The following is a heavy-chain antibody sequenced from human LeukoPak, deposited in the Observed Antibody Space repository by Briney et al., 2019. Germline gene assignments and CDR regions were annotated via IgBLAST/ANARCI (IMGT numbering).Heavy chain of an antibody. D-gene: IGHD3-3*01. V-gene: IGHV3-23*01. Sequence: GGSLRLSCEASGSDFSNHYMSWVRQAPGKGLEWVSAISGSGGSTYYADSVKGRFTISRDNSKNTLYLQMNSLRAEDTAVYYCAKDGGSGITIFGVVISTDAFDIWGQGTMVTVSS. CDR3: AKDGGSGITIFGVVISTDAFDI. CDR1: GSDFSNHY. CDR2: ISGSGGST. J-gene: IGHJ3*02.